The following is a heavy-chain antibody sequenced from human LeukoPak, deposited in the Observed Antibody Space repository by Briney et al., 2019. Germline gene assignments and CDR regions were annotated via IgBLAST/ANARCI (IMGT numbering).Heavy chain of an antibody. Sequence: GGSLRLSCAASGFTFSSYDMHWVRQATGKGLEWVSAIGTAGDTYYPGSVKGRFTISRENAKNSLYLQMNSLRAGDTAVYYRAKVRGAVAITFLDYWGQGTLVTVSS. CDR3: AKVRGAVAITFLDY. D-gene: IGHD3-22*01. CDR1: GFTFSSYD. CDR2: IGTAGDT. V-gene: IGHV3-13*04. J-gene: IGHJ4*02.